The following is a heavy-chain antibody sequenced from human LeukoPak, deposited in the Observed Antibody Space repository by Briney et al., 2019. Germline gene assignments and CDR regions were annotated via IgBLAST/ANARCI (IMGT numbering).Heavy chain of an antibody. CDR3: AKRKYPDCGVSPFLFVC. Sequence: GGSLRLSCAASGFTFSTNYMSWVRQAPGKGLEWVSAISGSGGNTYYADSVKGRFTISRDNSKNTLYLQMNSLRAEDTALYYCAKRKYPDCGVSPFLFVCWRRGALATVSS. CDR1: GFTFSTNY. V-gene: IGHV3-23*01. D-gene: IGHD4-17*01. CDR2: ISGSGGNT. J-gene: IGHJ4*02.